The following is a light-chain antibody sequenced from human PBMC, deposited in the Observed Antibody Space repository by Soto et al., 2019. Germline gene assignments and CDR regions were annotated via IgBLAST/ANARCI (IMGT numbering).Light chain of an antibody. CDR3: ASWDDSLGGDWV. V-gene: IGLV1-44*01. CDR1: SSNIGSNP. CDR2: SDD. J-gene: IGLJ3*02. Sequence: QSVLTQPPSASGTPGQRVTISCSGSSSNIGSNPVNWYQQLPGTAPKLLIYSDDHRSSGVPDRFSGAKSGTSASLAIDGLQSEDDADYYCASWDDSLGGDWVFGGGTQLTVL.